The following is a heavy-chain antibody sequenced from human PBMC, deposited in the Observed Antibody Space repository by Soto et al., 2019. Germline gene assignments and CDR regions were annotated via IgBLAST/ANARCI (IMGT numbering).Heavy chain of an antibody. V-gene: IGHV4-30-4*01. CDR2: IYYSGST. CDR3: ASQSIIHPSYTDY. J-gene: IGHJ4*02. CDR1: GGSISSGDYY. Sequence: PSETLSLTCTVSGGSISSGDYYWSWIRQPPGKGLEWIGYIYYSGSTYYNPSLKSRVTISVDTSKNQFSLKLSSVTAADTAVYYCASQSIIHPSYTDYWGQGALVTVSS. D-gene: IGHD3-16*01.